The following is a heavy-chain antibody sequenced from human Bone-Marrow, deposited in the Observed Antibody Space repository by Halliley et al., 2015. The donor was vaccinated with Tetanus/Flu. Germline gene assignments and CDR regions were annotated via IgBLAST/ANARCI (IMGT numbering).Heavy chain of an antibody. D-gene: IGHD7-27*01. V-gene: IGHV5-51*03. CDR2: IYPGDSDT. CDR1: GYSFTNYF. CDR3: AVLLLTGVDF. Sequence: QLVQSGAEVKKPGESLKISCQGSGYSFTNYFIGWVRQRPGEGLEWMGLIYPGDSDTRYNSSFQGHVTISADKSINTAYLQWSSLKASDTAIYYCAVLLLTGVDFWGQETLVTVSS. J-gene: IGHJ4*02.